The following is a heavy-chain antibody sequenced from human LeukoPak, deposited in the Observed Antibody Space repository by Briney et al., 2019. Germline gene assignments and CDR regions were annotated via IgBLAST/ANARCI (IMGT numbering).Heavy chain of an antibody. CDR3: AQLRDILTGDY. CDR1: GFTFSSYW. D-gene: IGHD3-9*01. CDR2: ISYDGSNK. V-gene: IGHV3-30-3*01. Sequence: GGSLRLSCAASGFTFSSYWMSWVRQAPGKGLEWVAVISYDGSNKYYADSVKGRFTISRDNSKNTLYLQMNSLRAEDTAVYYCAQLRDILTGDYWGQGTLVTVSS. J-gene: IGHJ4*02.